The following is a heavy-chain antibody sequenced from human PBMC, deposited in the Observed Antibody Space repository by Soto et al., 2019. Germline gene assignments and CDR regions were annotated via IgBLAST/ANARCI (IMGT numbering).Heavy chain of an antibody. Sequence: QVQLQESGPGLVKPSQTLSLTCTVSGGSISSGGYYWSWIRQHPGKGLEWIGYIYYSGSTYYNPSLKSRVTISVDTSKNQFSLKLSSVTAADTAVYYCAGGLDIVATGKGAFDIWGQGTMVTVSS. CDR3: AGGLDIVATGKGAFDI. CDR2: IYYSGST. J-gene: IGHJ3*02. D-gene: IGHD5-12*01. CDR1: GGSISSGGYY. V-gene: IGHV4-31*03.